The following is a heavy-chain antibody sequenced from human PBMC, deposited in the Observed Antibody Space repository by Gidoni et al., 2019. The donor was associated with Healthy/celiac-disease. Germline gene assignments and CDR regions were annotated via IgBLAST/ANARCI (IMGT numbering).Heavy chain of an antibody. J-gene: IGHJ5*02. CDR3: ARGKRLVRLGNWFDP. D-gene: IGHD3-10*01. CDR2: INLSGST. CDR1: GGSFSGYF. Sequence: QVQLQQWGAGLLKPSETLSLTCAVYGGSFSGYFWTWIRQPPGKGLEWIGEINLSGSTNYNPSLKSRVTISVDTSKNQFSLKLTSVTAADTAVYYCARGKRLVRLGNWFDPWGQGTLVTVSS. V-gene: IGHV4-34*01.